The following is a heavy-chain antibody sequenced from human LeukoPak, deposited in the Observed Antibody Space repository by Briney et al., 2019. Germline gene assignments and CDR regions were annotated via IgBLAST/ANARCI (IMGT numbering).Heavy chain of an antibody. CDR2: IYSGGRT. Sequence: GGSLRLSCAASGFTVSSNYMSWVRHAPGKGLEWGSVIYSGGRTYYAASVKGRFTISRDNSKNTLYLQMNSLRAEDTAVYYCARGAYSSGWTLDYWGQGTLVTVSS. CDR1: GFTVSSNY. CDR3: ARGAYSSGWTLDY. J-gene: IGHJ4*02. V-gene: IGHV3-53*01. D-gene: IGHD6-19*01.